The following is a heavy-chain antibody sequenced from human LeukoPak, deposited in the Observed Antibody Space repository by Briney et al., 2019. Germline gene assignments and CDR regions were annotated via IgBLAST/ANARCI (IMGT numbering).Heavy chain of an antibody. CDR2: ISGSGGST. J-gene: IGHJ4*02. D-gene: IGHD3-22*01. CDR3: ARAPTGSSGSTPVY. CDR1: GFTFSSYA. V-gene: IGHV3-23*01. Sequence: PGGSLRLSCAASGFTFSSYAMSWVRQAPGKGLEWVSAISGSGGSTYYADSVKGRFTISRDNAKNSLYLQMNSLRAEDTAVYYCARAPTGSSGSTPVYWGQGTLVTVSS.